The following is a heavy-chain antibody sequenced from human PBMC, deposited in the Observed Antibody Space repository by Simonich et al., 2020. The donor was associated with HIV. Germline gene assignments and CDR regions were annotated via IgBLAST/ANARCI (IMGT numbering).Heavy chain of an antibody. D-gene: IGHD3-10*01. CDR2: INPNSGGT. J-gene: IGHJ4*02. CDR1: GYTFTSYY. CDR3: ARGPNTGGFDS. Sequence: QVSLVQSGAEVKRPVASVKVSCKASGYTFTSYYIHWVRQAPGQGLEWMGWINPNSGGTNYAQDFQGRVTMTRDTSINTVYMEMTRLKSDDTAVYHCARGPNTGGFDSWGQGTLVTVSS. V-gene: IGHV1-2*02.